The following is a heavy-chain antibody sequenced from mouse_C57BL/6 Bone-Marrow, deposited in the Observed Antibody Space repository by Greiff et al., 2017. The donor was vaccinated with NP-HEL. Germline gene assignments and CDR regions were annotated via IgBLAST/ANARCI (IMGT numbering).Heavy chain of an antibody. D-gene: IGHD1-1*01. V-gene: IGHV14-2*01. J-gene: IGHJ1*03. CDR3: ARDLTTVVADWYFDV. CDR1: GFNIKDYY. CDR2: IEPEDGET. Sequence: EVQLQQSGAELVKPGASVKLSCTASGFNIKDYYMHWVKQRTEQGLEWIGRIEPEDGETKYAPKFQGKATITADTSSNTAYLQLSSLTSEDTAVYYCARDLTTVVADWYFDVWGTGTTVTVSS.